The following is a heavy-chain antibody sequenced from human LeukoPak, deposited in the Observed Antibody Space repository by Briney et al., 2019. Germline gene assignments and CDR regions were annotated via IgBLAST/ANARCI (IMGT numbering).Heavy chain of an antibody. CDR2: VYYSGST. Sequence: SETLSLTCTVSGDFITASYWSWIPQPPGKGLEWIGYVYYSGSTEYNPSLRSRVTISLEMSKHQFSLNVTSVTAADTAVYYCATNTGTVFDYWGQGALVTVSS. V-gene: IGHV4-59*01. CDR3: ATNTGTVFDY. J-gene: IGHJ4*02. CDR1: GDFITASY. D-gene: IGHD7-27*01.